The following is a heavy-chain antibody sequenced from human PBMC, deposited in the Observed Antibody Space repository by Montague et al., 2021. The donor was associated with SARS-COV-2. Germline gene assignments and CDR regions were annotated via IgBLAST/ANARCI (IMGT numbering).Heavy chain of an antibody. J-gene: IGHJ3*02. V-gene: IGHV4-59*01. D-gene: IGHD6-19*01. CDR1: GGSISSYY. CDR3: ARGSGCMGNAFDI. CDR2: IYYSGST. Sequence: SETLSLTCTVSGGSISSYYWTWIRQPPGKGLEWIGEIYYSGSTNXNPSLKSRVTISVDTSKNQFSLKLSSVTAADTAVYYCARGSGCMGNAFDIWGQGSMVTVSS.